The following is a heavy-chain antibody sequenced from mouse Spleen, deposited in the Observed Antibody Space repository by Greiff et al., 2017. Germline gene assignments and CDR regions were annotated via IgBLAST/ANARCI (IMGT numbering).Heavy chain of an antibody. Sequence: DVKLQESGPGLVKPSQSLSLTCSVTGYSITSGYYWNWIRQFPGNKLEWMGYISYDGSNNYNPSLKNRISITRDTSKNQFFLKLNSVTTEDTATYYCARGSPFAYWGQGTLVTVSA. J-gene: IGHJ3*01. CDR2: ISYDGSN. CDR1: GYSITSGYY. V-gene: IGHV3-6*01. CDR3: ARGSPFAY.